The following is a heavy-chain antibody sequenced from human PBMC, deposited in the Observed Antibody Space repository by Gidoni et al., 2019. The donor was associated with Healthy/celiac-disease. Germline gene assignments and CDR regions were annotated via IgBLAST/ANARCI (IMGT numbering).Heavy chain of an antibody. CDR1: GGSISSYY. D-gene: IGHD2-21*02. CDR2: FYYIGST. Sequence: QVHLQESGPGLVKPSEPLSLTCPVSGGSISSYYWSWIRPPPGKGLEWIGYFYYIGSTNYNPSLKSRVTISVDTSKNQFSLKLSSVTAADTAVYYCASDGGNSNWYFDLWGRGTLVTVSS. J-gene: IGHJ2*01. CDR3: ASDGGNSNWYFDL. V-gene: IGHV4-59*01.